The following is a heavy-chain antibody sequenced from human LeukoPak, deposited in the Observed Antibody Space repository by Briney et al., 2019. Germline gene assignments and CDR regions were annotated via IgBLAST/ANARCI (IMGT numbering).Heavy chain of an antibody. CDR3: ARDFPSGY. CDR2: ISNNGTIS. Sequence: GGSLRLSCAASGFKFSAYWMHWVRQTPGKGLVWVSGISNNGTISNYADSVKGRFTISRDNAKNMLFLEMISLRAEDTALYYCARDFPSGYWGQGILVTVSS. CDR1: GFKFSAYW. D-gene: IGHD6-25*01. J-gene: IGHJ4*02. V-gene: IGHV3-74*01.